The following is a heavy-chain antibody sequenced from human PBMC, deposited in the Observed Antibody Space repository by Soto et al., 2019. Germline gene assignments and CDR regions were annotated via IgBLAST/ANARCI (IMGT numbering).Heavy chain of an antibody. V-gene: IGHV4-39*01. CDR1: CGSISSSIYY. Sequence: PSETVSLTCTVSCGSISSSIYYWGWIRQPPGKGLELIGSIYYSGITYYNPSLKSRVTISVDTYKNQLSLKLSSVTAADTAVYYCASKRHNYYYGMDLWGKGTQVTVSS. CDR2: IYYSGIT. J-gene: IGHJ6*04. CDR3: ASKRHNYYYGMDL.